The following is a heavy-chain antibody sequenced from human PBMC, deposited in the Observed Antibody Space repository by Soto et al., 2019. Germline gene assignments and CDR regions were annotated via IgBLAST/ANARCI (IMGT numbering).Heavy chain of an antibody. CDR2: IYYSGST. D-gene: IGHD3-16*01. Sequence: PSETLSLTCTVSGGSVSSGSYYWSWIRQPPGKGLEWIGYIYYSGSTNYNPSLKSRVTISVDTSKNQFSLKLSSVTAADTAVYYCARGGTPIAYWGQGTLVTVSS. J-gene: IGHJ4*02. CDR3: ARGGTPIAY. V-gene: IGHV4-61*01. CDR1: GGSVSSGSYY.